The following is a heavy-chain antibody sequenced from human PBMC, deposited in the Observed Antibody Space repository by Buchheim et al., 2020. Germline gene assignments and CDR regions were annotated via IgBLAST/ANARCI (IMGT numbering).Heavy chain of an antibody. J-gene: IGHJ6*02. CDR1: GFTFTSYT. D-gene: IGHD4/OR15-4a*01. CDR2: ISSSSGYI. V-gene: IGHV3-21*01. CDR3: ARAPGSGTIFQNAMDV. Sequence: EVQLVESGGGLVKPGGSLRLSCAASGFTFTSYTMNWVRQAPGKGLEWVSSISSSSGYIYYADSVMGRFTISRDNAKNSVFLQMNSLRAEDTAVYYCARAPGSGTIFQNAMDVWGQGTT.